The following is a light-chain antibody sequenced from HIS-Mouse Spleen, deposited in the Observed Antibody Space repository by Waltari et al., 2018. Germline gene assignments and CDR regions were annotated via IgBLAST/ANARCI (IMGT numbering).Light chain of an antibody. CDR3: AAWDDSLSGYV. J-gene: IGLJ1*01. CDR2: RNN. CDR1: SSNTGSNY. V-gene: IGLV1-47*01. Sequence: QSVLTQPPSASGTPGQRVTISCSGSSSNTGSNYVYWYQQLPGTAPKLLNYRNNQRPSGVPDRFSGSKSGTSASLAISGLRSEDEADYYCAAWDDSLSGYVFGTGTKVTVL.